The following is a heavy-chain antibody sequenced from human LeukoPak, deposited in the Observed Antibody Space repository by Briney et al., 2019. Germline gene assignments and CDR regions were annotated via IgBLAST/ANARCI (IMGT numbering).Heavy chain of an antibody. CDR3: ARGRFLEWLNY. D-gene: IGHD3-3*01. CDR2: ISGSGGSA. Sequence: GGSLRLSSAASGFTFSSYAMSWVRQAPGKGLEWVSAISGSGGSAYYADSVKGRFTISRDNSKNTLYLQMSSLRAEDTAVYYCARGRFLEWLNYWGQGTLVTVSS. V-gene: IGHV3-23*01. J-gene: IGHJ4*02. CDR1: GFTFSSYA.